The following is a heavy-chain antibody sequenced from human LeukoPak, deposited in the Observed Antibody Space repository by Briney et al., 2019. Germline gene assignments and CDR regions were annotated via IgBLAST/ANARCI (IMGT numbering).Heavy chain of an antibody. CDR3: AREGDYSHSFDY. CDR2: IYTSGST. Sequence: SETLSLTCTVSGGSISNYYWSWIAQPAGKGLEWIGRIYTSGSTYYNPSLKSRVTMSVDTSKNHLSLKLSSVTAADTAVYYCAREGDYSHSFDYWGQGTLVTVSS. D-gene: IGHD4-11*01. V-gene: IGHV4-4*07. CDR1: GGSISNYY. J-gene: IGHJ4*02.